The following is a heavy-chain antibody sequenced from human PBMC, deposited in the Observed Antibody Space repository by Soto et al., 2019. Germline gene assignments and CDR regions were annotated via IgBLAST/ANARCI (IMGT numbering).Heavy chain of an antibody. V-gene: IGHV5-51*01. CDR1: GYSFTSYW. D-gene: IGHD6-13*01. CDR2: IYPGDSDT. Sequence: GASLKISCKGSGYSFTSYWIGWVRQMPGKGLEWMGIIYPGDSDTSYSPSFQGQVTISADKSISTAYLQWSSLKASDTAMYYCARQGIAAAGLPPYYYGMDVWGQGTTVTVSS. CDR3: ARQGIAAAGLPPYYYGMDV. J-gene: IGHJ6*02.